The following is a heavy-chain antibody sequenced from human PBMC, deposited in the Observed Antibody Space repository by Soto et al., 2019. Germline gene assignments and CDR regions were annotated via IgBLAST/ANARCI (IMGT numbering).Heavy chain of an antibody. Sequence: QVLLVESGGGVVQPGRSLRLSCAASGFIFRSYTMHWVRQAPGKGLEWLGVITYDGSNQYYADSVKGRFTISRDNSRDMLYLQMNSLRPEDTALYYCVRAPSGSYPEFDYWGQGTLVTVYS. CDR3: VRAPSGSYPEFDY. CDR1: GFIFRSYT. V-gene: IGHV3-30-3*01. J-gene: IGHJ4*02. CDR2: ITYDGSNQ. D-gene: IGHD1-26*01.